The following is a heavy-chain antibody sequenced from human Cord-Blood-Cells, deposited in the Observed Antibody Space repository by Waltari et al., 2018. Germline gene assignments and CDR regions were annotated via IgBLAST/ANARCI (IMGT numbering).Heavy chain of an antibody. J-gene: IGHJ2*01. CDR1: GGSISSYY. Sequence: QVQLQESGPGLVKPSETLSLTCTVSGGSISSYYWGWIRQPAGKGLEWIGRIYPSGDTNYDPPLKSRVTMSVDTSKNQFSLKLSSVTAADTAVYYCARDDLGIGSWCFDLWGRGTLVTVSS. CDR2: IYPSGDT. D-gene: IGHD7-27*01. CDR3: ARDDLGIGSWCFDL. V-gene: IGHV4-4*07.